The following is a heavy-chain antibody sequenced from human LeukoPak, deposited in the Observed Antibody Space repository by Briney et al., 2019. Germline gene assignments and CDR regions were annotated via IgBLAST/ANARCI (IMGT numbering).Heavy chain of an antibody. V-gene: IGHV4-59*01. J-gene: IGHJ5*02. CDR2: IYYSGST. Sequence: PSETLSLTCTVSGGSISSYYWSWIRQPPGKGLEWIGYIYYSGSTNYNPSLKSRVTISVDTSKNQFSLKLSSVTAADTAVYYCARYMVRGPANWFDPWGQGTLVTVSS. CDR3: ARYMVRGPANWFDP. CDR1: GGSISSYY. D-gene: IGHD3-10*01.